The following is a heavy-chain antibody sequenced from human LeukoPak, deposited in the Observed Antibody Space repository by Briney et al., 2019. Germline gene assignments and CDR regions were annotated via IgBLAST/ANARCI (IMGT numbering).Heavy chain of an antibody. D-gene: IGHD3-16*02. CDR3: ARQPYVWGGYRYFDY. CDR2: IYPGDSDT. J-gene: IGHJ4*02. V-gene: IGHV5-51*01. CDR1: GYSFTSYW. Sequence: GESLKISCKGSGYSFTSYWIGWVRQLPGKGLEWMGIIYPGDSDTRYSPSFQGQVTISADKSISTAYLQWSSLKASDTAMYYCARQPYVWGGYRYFDYWGQGTLVTVSS.